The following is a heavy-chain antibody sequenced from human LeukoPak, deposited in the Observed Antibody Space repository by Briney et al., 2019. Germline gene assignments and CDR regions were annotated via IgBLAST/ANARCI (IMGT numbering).Heavy chain of an antibody. Sequence: PSETLSLTCTVSGGSISSYYWSWIRQPPGKGLEWIGYIYYSGSTNYNPSLKSRVTISVDTSKNQFSLKLSSVTAADTAVYYCARARAIFGVVIILPYMDVWGKGTTVTVSS. D-gene: IGHD3-3*01. V-gene: IGHV4-59*01. CDR1: GGSISSYY. CDR3: ARARAIFGVVIILPYMDV. CDR2: IYYSGST. J-gene: IGHJ6*03.